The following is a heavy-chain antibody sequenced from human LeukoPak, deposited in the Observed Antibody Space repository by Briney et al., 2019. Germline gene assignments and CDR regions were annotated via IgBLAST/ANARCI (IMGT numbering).Heavy chain of an antibody. V-gene: IGHV4-61*02. D-gene: IGHD1-26*01. CDR1: GGSISSGSYH. Sequence: SETLSLTCTVSGGSISSGSYHWSWIRQPAGKGLEWIGRIYTSGSTNYNPSLKSRVTISVDTSKNQFSLKLSSVTAADTAVYYCARETRIVGATPDYWGQGTLVTVSS. J-gene: IGHJ4*02. CDR3: ARETRIVGATPDY. CDR2: IYTSGST.